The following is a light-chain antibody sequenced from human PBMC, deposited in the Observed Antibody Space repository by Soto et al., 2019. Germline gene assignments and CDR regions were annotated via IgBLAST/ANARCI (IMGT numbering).Light chain of an antibody. J-gene: IGLJ1*01. CDR3: AAWDDSLSGHFV. CDR1: SSNIGTNT. V-gene: IGLV1-44*01. Sequence: QSVLTQPPSASGTPGQRVTISRSGSSSNIGTNTVSWYQHLPGPAPKLLIYNNNQRPSGVPDRFSGSKSGTSASLAISGLQSEDEADYYCAAWDDSLSGHFVFGTGTKLTVL. CDR2: NNN.